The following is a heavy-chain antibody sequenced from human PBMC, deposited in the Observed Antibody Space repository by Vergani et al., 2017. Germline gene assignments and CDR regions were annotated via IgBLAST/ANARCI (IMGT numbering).Heavy chain of an antibody. CDR1: NDSVSNTFYY. D-gene: IGHD2-15*01. J-gene: IGHJ5*02. V-gene: IGHV4-39*01. CDR2: IYYSGST. CDR3: TTHWAVVAANIWFDP. Sequence: QVQLQESGPGLVKPSETLSLTCTVSNDSVSNTFYYWGWIRQTPGKGLEWIGSIYYSGSTYYNPSLESRVTMSVDTSKSQFSLKLSSVTAADTAVYYCTTHWAVVAANIWFDPCLQGTLVTVSS.